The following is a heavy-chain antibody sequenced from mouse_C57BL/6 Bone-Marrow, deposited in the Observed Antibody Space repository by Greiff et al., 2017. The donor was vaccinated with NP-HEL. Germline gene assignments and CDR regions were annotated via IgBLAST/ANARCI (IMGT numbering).Heavy chain of an antibody. Sequence: VQLQQSGPELVKPGASVKISCKASGYAFSSSWMNWVKQRPGKGLEWIGRIYPGDGDTNYNGKFKGKATLTADKSSSTAYMQLSSRTSEDSAVYFCARHYYYGSSCDYWGQGTTLTVSS. CDR2: IYPGDGDT. CDR1: GYAFSSSW. D-gene: IGHD1-1*01. V-gene: IGHV1-82*01. J-gene: IGHJ2*01. CDR3: ARHYYYGSSCDY.